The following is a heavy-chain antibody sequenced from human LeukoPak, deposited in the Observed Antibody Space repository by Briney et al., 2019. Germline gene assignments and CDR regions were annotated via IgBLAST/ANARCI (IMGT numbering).Heavy chain of an antibody. CDR2: ISSSSSTI. Sequence: GGSLRLSCAASGFTFSSYSMNWVRQAPGKGLEWVSYISSSSSTIYYADSVKGRFTISRDNAKNSLYLQMNSLRAEDTAVYYCARERQQWLGPHYYYYYGMDVWGQGTTVTVSS. CDR3: ARERQQWLGPHYYYYYGMDV. J-gene: IGHJ6*02. D-gene: IGHD6-19*01. CDR1: GFTFSSYS. V-gene: IGHV3-48*01.